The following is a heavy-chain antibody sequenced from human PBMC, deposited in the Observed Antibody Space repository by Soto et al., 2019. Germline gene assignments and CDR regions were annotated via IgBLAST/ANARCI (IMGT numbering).Heavy chain of an antibody. CDR3: ARAFGGYEPTFDY. V-gene: IGHV4-59*01. CDR2: IYYSGST. CDR1: GGSISSYY. D-gene: IGHD5-12*01. Sequence: SETLSLTCTVSGGSISSYYWSWIWQPPGKGLEWIGYIYYSGSTNYNPSLKSRVTISVDTSKNQFSLKLSSVTAADTAVYYCARAFGGYEPTFDYWGQGTLVTVSS. J-gene: IGHJ4*02.